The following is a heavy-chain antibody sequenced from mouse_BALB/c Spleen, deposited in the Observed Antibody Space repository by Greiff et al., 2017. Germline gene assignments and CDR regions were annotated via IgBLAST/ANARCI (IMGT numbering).Heavy chain of an antibody. CDR2: ISYSGST. J-gene: IGHJ4*01. D-gene: IGHD2-2*01. CDR1: GYSITSDYA. V-gene: IGHV3-2*02. Sequence: DVQLQESGPGLVKPSQSLSLTCTVTGYSITSDYAWNWIRQFPGNKLEWMGYISYSGSTSYNPSLKSRISITRDTSKNQFFLQLNSVTTEDTATYYCARWEFLWLRRGHYYAMDYWGQGTSVTVSS. CDR3: ARWEFLWLRRGHYYAMDY.